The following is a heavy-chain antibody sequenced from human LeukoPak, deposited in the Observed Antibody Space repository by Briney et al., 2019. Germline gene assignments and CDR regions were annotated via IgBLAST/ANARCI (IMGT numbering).Heavy chain of an antibody. V-gene: IGHV3-9*01. CDR2: ISWNSGSI. CDR3: AKDTAGDYGVYYYYYGTDV. Sequence: GGSLRLSCAASGFTFDDYAMHWVRQAPGKGLEWVSGISWNSGSIGYADSVKGRFTISRDNAKNSLYLQMNSLRAEDTALYYCAKDTAGDYGVYYYYYGTDVWGQGTTVTVSS. J-gene: IGHJ6*02. CDR1: GFTFDDYA. D-gene: IGHD4-17*01.